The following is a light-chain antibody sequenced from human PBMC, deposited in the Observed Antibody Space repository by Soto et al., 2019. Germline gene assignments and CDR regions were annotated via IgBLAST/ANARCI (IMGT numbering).Light chain of an antibody. J-gene: IGLJ3*02. CDR3: SSYVVSYKWV. Sequence: QSALTQPPSASGSPGQSVTISCTGTSSDVGAYDYVSWFQQHPGKAPKLIIYQVTKRPSGVPDRFSGSKSGNTASLTVSGLQAEDEADYYCSSYVVSYKWVFGGGTKLNVL. CDR1: SSDVGAYDY. CDR2: QVT. V-gene: IGLV2-8*01.